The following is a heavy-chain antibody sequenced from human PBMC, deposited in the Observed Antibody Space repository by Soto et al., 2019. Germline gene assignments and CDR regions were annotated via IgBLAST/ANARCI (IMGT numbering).Heavy chain of an antibody. D-gene: IGHD2-15*01. CDR1: GGSFSGYY. V-gene: IGHV4-34*01. J-gene: IGHJ4*02. CDR3: ARVRRGLGYCSGGSCYPYYFDY. CDR2: INHSGST. Sequence: QVQLQQWGAGLLKPSETLSLTCAVYGGSFSGYYWSWIRQPPGKGLEWIGEINHSGSTNYNPSLMRRVTISVDTSKNQFSLKLSSVTAADTAVYYCARVRRGLGYCSGGSCYPYYFDYWGQGPLVTVSS.